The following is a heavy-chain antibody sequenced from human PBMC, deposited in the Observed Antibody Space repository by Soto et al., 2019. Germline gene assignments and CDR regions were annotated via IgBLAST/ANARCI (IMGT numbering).Heavy chain of an antibody. V-gene: IGHV1-69*12. D-gene: IGHD1-20*01. CDR2: IIPIFGTA. J-gene: IGHJ6*02. Sequence: QVQLLQSGAEVKKPGSSMKVSCKASGGTFSSYAISWVRQAPGQGLEWMGGIIPIFGTADYAQKFHGRVTITEDESTSPANMERSSLRSEYTALYYCARGITGVVTYYYGLDVWARGTWLTVSS. CDR1: GGTFSSYA. CDR3: ARGITGVVTYYYGLDV.